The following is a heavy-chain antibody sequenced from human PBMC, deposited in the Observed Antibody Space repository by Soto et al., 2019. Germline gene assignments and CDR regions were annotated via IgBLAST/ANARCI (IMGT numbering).Heavy chain of an antibody. D-gene: IGHD1-1*01. Sequence: VQLLESGGGLVQPGGSLRLSCAASGFTFSSFPMTWVRQAPGKGLDWVSTISATTPNTYYADSVKGRFTISRDNSKNTLYLQMNGLRTEDTAVYYCARDWNLDQGGQGTLV. CDR2: ISATTPNT. CDR1: GFTFSSFP. CDR3: ARDWNLDQ. V-gene: IGHV3-23*01. J-gene: IGHJ4*02.